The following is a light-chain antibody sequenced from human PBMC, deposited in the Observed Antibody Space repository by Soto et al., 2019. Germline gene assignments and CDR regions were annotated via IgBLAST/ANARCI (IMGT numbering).Light chain of an antibody. CDR2: ANR. V-gene: IGLV1-40*01. Sequence: SVLTQPPSVSAAPGQRVPISCTGSSSNIGAGYDVHWYPHLPGTAPKLLIYANRGRPSGVPDRFSGSKSGTSASLGITGVQDEDEADYYCQSYDSSLRGSLFGGGTKLTVL. J-gene: IGLJ2*01. CDR3: QSYDSSLRGSL. CDR1: SSNIGAGYD.